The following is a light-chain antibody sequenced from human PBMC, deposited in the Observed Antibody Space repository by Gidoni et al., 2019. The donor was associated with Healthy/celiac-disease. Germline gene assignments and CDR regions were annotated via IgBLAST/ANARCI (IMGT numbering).Light chain of an antibody. Sequence: DIVMTPSPDSLAVSLGERATINCKSSQSVLYSSNNKNYLAWYQQKPGQPPKLVIYWASTRESGVPDRFSGSGSGTDFTLTISSLQAEDVAVYYCQQYYSTPPTFGGGTKVEIK. V-gene: IGKV4-1*01. CDR2: WAS. CDR3: QQYYSTPPT. J-gene: IGKJ4*01. CDR1: QSVLYSSNNKNY.